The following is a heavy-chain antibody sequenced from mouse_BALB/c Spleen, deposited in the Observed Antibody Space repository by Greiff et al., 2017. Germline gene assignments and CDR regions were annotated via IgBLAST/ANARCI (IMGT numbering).Heavy chain of an antibody. V-gene: IGHV3-6*02. CDR1: GYSITSGYY. D-gene: IGHD2-14*01. J-gene: IGHJ1*01. CDR2: ISYDGSN. Sequence: EVQLQQSGPGLVKPSQSLSLTCSVTGYSITSGYYWNWIRQFPGNKLEWMGYISYDGSNNYNPSLKNRISITRDTSKNQFFLKLNSVTTEDTATYYCAREDRYYWYFDVWGAGTTVTVSS. CDR3: AREDRYYWYFDV.